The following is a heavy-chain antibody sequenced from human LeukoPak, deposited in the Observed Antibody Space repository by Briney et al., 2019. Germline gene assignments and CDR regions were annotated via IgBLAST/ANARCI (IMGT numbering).Heavy chain of an antibody. V-gene: IGHV3-23*01. CDR2: ISGNGVTR. Sequence: GWSLRLSCAASGFTFSSYAMNWLRQSPGKGLEWVSGISGNGVTRHYADSVMGRLTISRDNSKSTLYLQMSSLRAEDTAVYYCAKGESPQYMVRGVPYYYYVMDVWGQGTTVTVAS. D-gene: IGHD3-10*01. CDR3: AKGESPQYMVRGVPYYYYVMDV. J-gene: IGHJ6*02. CDR1: GFTFSSYA.